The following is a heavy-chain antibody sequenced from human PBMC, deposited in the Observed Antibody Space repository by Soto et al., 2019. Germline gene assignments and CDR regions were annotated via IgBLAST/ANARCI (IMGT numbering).Heavy chain of an antibody. J-gene: IGHJ4*02. D-gene: IGHD1-26*01. CDR1: GASISDYY. V-gene: IGHV4-59*13. Sequence: SATLSLTCNVSGASISDYYWRWIRQPPGKGLEWIGYIYTSGNTNYNPSLKRRVTISVDTSKNQFSLKLRSVTAADTAVYYCASHVGSGYSDYWGQGTLVTVS. CDR3: ASHVGSGYSDY. CDR2: IYTSGNT.